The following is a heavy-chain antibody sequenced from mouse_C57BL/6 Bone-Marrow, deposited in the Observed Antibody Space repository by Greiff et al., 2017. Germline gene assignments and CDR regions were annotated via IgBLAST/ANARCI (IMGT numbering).Heavy chain of an antibody. Sequence: EVMLVESGGDLVKPGGSLKLSCAASGFTFSSYGMSWVRQTPDKRLEWVATISSGGSYTYYPDSVKGRFTISRDNAKNTLYLQRSSLKSEDTAMYYCARHRGDYWGQGTTLTVSS. CDR2: ISSGGSYT. CDR3: ARHRGDY. J-gene: IGHJ2*01. D-gene: IGHD3-1*01. CDR1: GFTFSSYG. V-gene: IGHV5-6*01.